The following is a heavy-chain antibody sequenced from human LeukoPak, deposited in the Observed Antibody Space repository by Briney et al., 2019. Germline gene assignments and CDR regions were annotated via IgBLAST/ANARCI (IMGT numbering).Heavy chain of an antibody. CDR3: AKLYGSSTWPINY. V-gene: IGHV3-23*01. CDR1: GFTFSSYA. D-gene: IGHD6-6*01. J-gene: IGHJ4*02. Sequence: PGGSLRLSCAASGFTFSSYAMSWVRQAPGKGLEYVSAIIGSGGSTYYADSVKGRFTISRDNSKNTLYLQMNSLRAEDTAVYYCAKLYGSSTWPINYWGQGTLVTVSS. CDR2: IIGSGGST.